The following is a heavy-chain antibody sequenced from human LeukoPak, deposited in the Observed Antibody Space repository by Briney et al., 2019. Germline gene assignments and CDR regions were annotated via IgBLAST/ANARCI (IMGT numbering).Heavy chain of an antibody. CDR2: FDPEDGET. V-gene: IGHV1-24*01. D-gene: IGHD3-22*01. J-gene: IGHJ1*01. CDR3: ATELGQRYYDSSGYCPLRH. CDR1: GYTLTELS. Sequence: ASVKVSCKVSGYTLTELSMHWVRQAPGKGLEWMGGFDPEDGETIYAQKFQGRVTMTEDTPTDTAYMELSSLRSEDTAVYYCATELGQRYYDSSGYCPLRHWGQGTLVTVSS.